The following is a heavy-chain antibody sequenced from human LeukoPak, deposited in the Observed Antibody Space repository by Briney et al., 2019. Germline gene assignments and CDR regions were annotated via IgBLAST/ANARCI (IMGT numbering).Heavy chain of an antibody. D-gene: IGHD3-10*01. CDR1: SASITSYY. Sequence: SETLSLTCTVSSASITSYYWSWIRQPPGKGLEWIGYIDYRGSTNYNPSLESRVTISEDTSKNQFSLKLSSVTAADTAVYFCARNVGGSGTYRDYFYGMDVWGPGTTVTVSS. J-gene: IGHJ6*02. V-gene: IGHV4-59*01. CDR3: ARNVGGSGTYRDYFYGMDV. CDR2: IDYRGST.